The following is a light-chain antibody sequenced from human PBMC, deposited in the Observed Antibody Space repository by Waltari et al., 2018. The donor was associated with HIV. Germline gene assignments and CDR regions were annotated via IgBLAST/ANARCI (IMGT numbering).Light chain of an antibody. J-gene: IGLJ1*01. Sequence: QSALTQPPSASGSPGQSVTISCTGTSSDVGGYNYVSWYPQHPGKVPKLMIYDVTKRPSGVPDRFAGSKSSNTASLTGAGLQAEDEADYYCSSYAGSKGNVFGTGTKVTVL. CDR2: DVT. CDR1: SSDVGGYNY. V-gene: IGLV2-8*01. CDR3: SSYAGSKGNV.